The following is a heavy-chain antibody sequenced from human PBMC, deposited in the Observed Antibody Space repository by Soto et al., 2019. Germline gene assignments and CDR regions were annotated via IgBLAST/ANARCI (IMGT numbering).Heavy chain of an antibody. CDR1: GFTFTNYG. CDR3: ARASEDYSDSIGYYYDY. CDR2: IWYDGSNK. J-gene: IGHJ4*02. V-gene: IGHV3-33*01. D-gene: IGHD3-22*01. Sequence: QVPLVESGGGVVQPGRSLRLSCAASGFTFTNYGMHWVRQAPGKGLEWVALIWYDGSNKYYAESVKGRFTISRDKSRDTLYMQMNSLRAEDTAVYYCARASEDYSDSIGYYYDYWGQGTLVTVSS.